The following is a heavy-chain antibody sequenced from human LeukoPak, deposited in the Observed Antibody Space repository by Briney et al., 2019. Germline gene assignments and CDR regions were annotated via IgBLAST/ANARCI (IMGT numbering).Heavy chain of an antibody. Sequence: PGRSLRLSCAASGFPFCSYSMNWVRQAPGKGLELVSYISASGSNIYYLDSVKGRFTVSRDNAMNSLFLQMDRPRAEDMAVYYCVRVKGTYFDFWGQGTLVTVSS. D-gene: IGHD1-1*01. CDR3: VRVKGTYFDF. V-gene: IGHV3-48*01. CDR2: ISASGSNI. CDR1: GFPFCSYS. J-gene: IGHJ4*02.